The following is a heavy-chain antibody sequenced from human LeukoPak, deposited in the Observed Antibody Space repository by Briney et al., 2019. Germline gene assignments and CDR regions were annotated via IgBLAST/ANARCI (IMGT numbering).Heavy chain of an antibody. Sequence: KPSETLSLTCGVDGGTLSGYYWSWIRQPPGKGLEWIGEVNHSGNTNHNPSLKSRVTISVDTSKNQFSLKLSSVTAADTAVYYCARGRNYYGSGSYRYFDYWGQGTLVTVSS. CDR1: GGTLSGYY. J-gene: IGHJ4*02. CDR3: ARGRNYYGSGSYRYFDY. D-gene: IGHD3-10*01. V-gene: IGHV4-34*01. CDR2: VNHSGNT.